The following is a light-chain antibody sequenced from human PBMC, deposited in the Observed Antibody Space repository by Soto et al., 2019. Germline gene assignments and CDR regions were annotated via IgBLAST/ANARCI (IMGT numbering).Light chain of an antibody. CDR2: AAS. Sequence: DIQMTQSPSSLSASVGDRVTITCRASQSISSYLNWYQQKPGKAPKLLIYAASSLQSGVPSRFSGSGSGTDFTLTISSLQSEDFAVYYCQQYSNWPPWTFGQGTKVEIK. J-gene: IGKJ1*01. CDR3: QQYSNWPPWT. CDR1: QSISSY. V-gene: IGKV1-39*01.